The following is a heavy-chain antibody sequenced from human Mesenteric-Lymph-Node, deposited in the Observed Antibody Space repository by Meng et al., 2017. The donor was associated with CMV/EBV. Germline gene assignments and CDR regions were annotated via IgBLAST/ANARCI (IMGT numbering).Heavy chain of an antibody. Sequence: GGSLRLSCAASGFTFSSYEMNWVRQAPGKGLEWVSYISSSGSTIYYADSVKGRFTISRDNAKNSLYLQMNSLRAEDTALYYCAKDMWGSSTSCYLDVWGQGTTVTV. J-gene: IGHJ6*02. CDR1: GFTFSSYE. CDR2: ISSSGSTI. D-gene: IGHD2-2*01. V-gene: IGHV3-48*03. CDR3: AKDMWGSSTSCYLDV.